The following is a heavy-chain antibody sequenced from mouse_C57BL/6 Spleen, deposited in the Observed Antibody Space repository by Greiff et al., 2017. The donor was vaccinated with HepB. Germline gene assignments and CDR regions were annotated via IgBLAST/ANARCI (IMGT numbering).Heavy chain of an antibody. CDR1: GYTFTSYW. CDR2: IYPGSGST. J-gene: IGHJ1*03. D-gene: IGHD1-1*01. Sequence: QVQLQHPGAELVKPGASVKMSCKASGYTFTSYWITWVKQRPGQGLEWIGDIYPGSGSTNYNEKFKSKATLTVDTSSSTAYMQLSSLTSEDSAVYYCAREGSYYGSSYWYFDVWGTGTTVTVSS. CDR3: AREGSYYGSSYWYFDV. V-gene: IGHV1-55*01.